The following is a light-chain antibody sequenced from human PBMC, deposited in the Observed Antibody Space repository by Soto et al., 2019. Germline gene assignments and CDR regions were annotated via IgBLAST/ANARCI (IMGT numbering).Light chain of an antibody. Sequence: DFQMTQSPSSLSASIGDRVSFTCQASQDISKFLNWYQHKPGQAPSLLIYDASKSQFGVPSRFSGSGSGTDFTFTISSLQPEDNATYYCQQYENRPYTFGPGTKV. V-gene: IGKV1-33*01. CDR3: QQYENRPYT. J-gene: IGKJ3*01. CDR1: QDISKF. CDR2: DAS.